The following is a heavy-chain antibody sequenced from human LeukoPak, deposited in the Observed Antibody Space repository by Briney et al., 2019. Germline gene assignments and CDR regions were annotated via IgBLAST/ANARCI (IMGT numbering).Heavy chain of an antibody. Sequence: ASVKVSCKASGYTFTGYYMHWVRQAPGQGLEWMGWINPNSGGTNYAQKFQGRVTMTRDTSISTAYMELSRLRSDDTAVYYCARGLLWFGESSTHMDVWGKGTTVTISS. CDR2: INPNSGGT. D-gene: IGHD3-10*01. V-gene: IGHV1-2*02. CDR1: GYTFTGYY. CDR3: ARGLLWFGESSTHMDV. J-gene: IGHJ6*03.